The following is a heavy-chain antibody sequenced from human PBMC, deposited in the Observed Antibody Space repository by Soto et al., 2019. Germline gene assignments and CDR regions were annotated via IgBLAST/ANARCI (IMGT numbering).Heavy chain of an antibody. D-gene: IGHD3-10*01. CDR2: VYYSGRA. CDR3: AKSIGSGSYMPF. CDR1: GDSISDSNW. V-gene: IGHV4-4*02. Sequence: QVQLQESGPGLVKPSGTLSLTCTVSGDSISDSNWWTWVRQPPGKGLEWIGEVYYSGRANYSPSLSSGVTMSAVTLKNHFNLMLSSVTAGDTGVYYCAKSIGSGSYMPFWGQGTLV. J-gene: IGHJ4*02.